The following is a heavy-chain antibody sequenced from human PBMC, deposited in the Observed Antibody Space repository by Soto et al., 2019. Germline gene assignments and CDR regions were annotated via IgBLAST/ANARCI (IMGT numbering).Heavy chain of an antibody. CDR2: IYYSGST. Sequence: PSETLSLTCTVSGGSIRSDDYCWSWIRQPPGKSLEWIGYIYYSGSTYYNPSLTSRLTISLDTSKNQFSLKLSSVTAADAAVYYCARETLEGGNWFDPWGQGTLVTVSS. CDR1: GGSIRSDDYC. CDR3: ARETLEGGNWFDP. J-gene: IGHJ5*02. V-gene: IGHV4-30-4*01. D-gene: IGHD2-15*01.